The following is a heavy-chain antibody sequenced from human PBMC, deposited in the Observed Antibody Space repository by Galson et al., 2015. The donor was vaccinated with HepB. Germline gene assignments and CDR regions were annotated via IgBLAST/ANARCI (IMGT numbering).Heavy chain of an antibody. Sequence: SLRLSCAASRFTFSSYGMHWVRQAPGKGLEWVAVISYDGSNKYYADSVKGRFTISRDNSKNTLYLQMNSLRAEDTAVYYCAKAPRVLRFLLYWGQGTLVTVSS. J-gene: IGHJ4*02. CDR3: AKAPRVLRFLLY. D-gene: IGHD3-3*01. V-gene: IGHV3-30*18. CDR1: RFTFSSYG. CDR2: ISYDGSNK.